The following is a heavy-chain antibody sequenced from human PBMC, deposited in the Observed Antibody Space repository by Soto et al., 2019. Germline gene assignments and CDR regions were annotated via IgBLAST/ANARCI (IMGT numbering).Heavy chain of an antibody. CDR3: ARDDVWGSYRYPDY. CDR1: GFTFSSYS. Sequence: GSLRLSCAASGFTFSSYSMNWVRQAPGKGLEWVSSISSSSSYIYYADSVKGRFTISRDNAKNSLYLQMNSLRAEDTAVYYCARDDVWGSYRYPDYWGQGTLVTVSS. D-gene: IGHD3-16*02. CDR2: ISSSSSYI. J-gene: IGHJ4*02. V-gene: IGHV3-21*01.